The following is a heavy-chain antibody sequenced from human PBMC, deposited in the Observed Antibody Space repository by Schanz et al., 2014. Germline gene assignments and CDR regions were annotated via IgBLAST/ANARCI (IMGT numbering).Heavy chain of an antibody. CDR3: ARDDSPSTKPFDS. D-gene: IGHD2-21*01. CDR1: GFTFSSYG. Sequence: QVHLVESGGGVVQPGRSLRLSCAASGFTFSSYGMHWVRQAPGKGLEWVAIISLDGSNQYYADSVKGRFTISRDNAKNSLYLQMNSLRAEDTAVYYCARDDSPSTKPFDSWGQGTLVSVSS. V-gene: IGHV3-30*03. J-gene: IGHJ4*02. CDR2: ISLDGSNQ.